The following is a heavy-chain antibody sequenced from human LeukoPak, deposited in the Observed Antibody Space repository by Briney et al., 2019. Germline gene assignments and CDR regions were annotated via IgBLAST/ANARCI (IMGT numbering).Heavy chain of an antibody. CDR3: ARGLYYYDSSGYYRNFDY. Sequence: GASVKVSCKASGYTFTSYDINWVRQATGQGLEWMGWMNPNSGNTGYAQKFQGRVTMTRNTSISTAYMELSSLRSEGTAVYYCARGLYYYDSSGYYRNFDYWGQGTLVTVSS. D-gene: IGHD3-22*01. CDR1: GYTFTSYD. CDR2: MNPNSGNT. J-gene: IGHJ4*02. V-gene: IGHV1-8*01.